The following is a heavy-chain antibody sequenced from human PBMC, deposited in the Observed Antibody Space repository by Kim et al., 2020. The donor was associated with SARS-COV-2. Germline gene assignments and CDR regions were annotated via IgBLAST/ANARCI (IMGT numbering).Heavy chain of an antibody. Sequence: SETLSLTCSVSGGSISSSGYYWTWVRQHPVKGLEWIGHIHSNGNAYYNPTLKSRTSISIDTSNNQFSLVVTSVTAADTGVYYCARNGKGLPYSYSGLDIWGQGTTVTVSS. J-gene: IGHJ6*02. CDR1: GGSISSSGYY. CDR3: ARNGKGLPYSYSGLDI. D-gene: IGHD2-21*02. V-gene: IGHV4-31*03. CDR2: IHSNGNA.